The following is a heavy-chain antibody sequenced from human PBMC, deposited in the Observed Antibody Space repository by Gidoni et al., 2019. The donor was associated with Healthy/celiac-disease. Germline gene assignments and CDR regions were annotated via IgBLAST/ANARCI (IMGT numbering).Heavy chain of an antibody. CDR1: GFPFSSYA. CDR3: AKDPGGSGYDEDY. Sequence: EVQLLESGGGLVQPGGSLRLSCAASGFPFSSYAMRWVRQAPGKGLEWVSAISGSGGSTYYADSVKGRFTISRDNSKNTLYLQMNSLRAEDTAVYYCAKDPGGSGYDEDYWGQGTLVTVSS. CDR2: ISGSGGST. J-gene: IGHJ4*02. V-gene: IGHV3-23*01. D-gene: IGHD5-12*01.